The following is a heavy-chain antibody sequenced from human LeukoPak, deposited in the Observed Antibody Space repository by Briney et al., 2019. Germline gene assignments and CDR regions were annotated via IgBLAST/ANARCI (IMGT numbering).Heavy chain of an antibody. D-gene: IGHD1-26*01. V-gene: IGHV4-30-4*01. CDR3: AMSIVTYYYYGMDV. Sequence: PSQTLSLTCTVSGVSISSGDYYWSWIRQPPGKGLEWIGYIYYSGSTYYNPSLKSRVTISVDTSKNQFSLKLSSVTAADTAVYYCAMSIVTYYYYGMDVWGQGTTVTVSS. CDR2: IYYSGST. J-gene: IGHJ6*02. CDR1: GVSISSGDYY.